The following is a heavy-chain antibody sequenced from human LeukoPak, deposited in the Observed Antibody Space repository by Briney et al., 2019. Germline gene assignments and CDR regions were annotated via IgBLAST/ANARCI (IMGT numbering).Heavy chain of an antibody. D-gene: IGHD2-2*01. J-gene: IGHJ4*02. Sequence: GGSLRLSCAASEFTFSSYSMNWVRQAPGKGLEWVSYISSSSSTIYYADSVKGRFTISRDNAKNSLYLQMNSLRAEDTAVYYCASVVPAAINDFDYWGQGTLVTVSS. CDR1: EFTFSSYS. V-gene: IGHV3-48*04. CDR2: ISSSSSTI. CDR3: ASVVPAAINDFDY.